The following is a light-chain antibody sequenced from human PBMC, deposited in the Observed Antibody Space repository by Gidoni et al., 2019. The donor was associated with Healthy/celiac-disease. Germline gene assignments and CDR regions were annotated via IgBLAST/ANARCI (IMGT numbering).Light chain of an antibody. CDR2: DAS. V-gene: IGKV1-33*01. CDR1: QDISNY. Sequence: DIQKTQSPSSLSASVGDRVTITCQPSQDISNYLNWYQQKPGKAPKLLIYDASNLETGVPSRFSGSGSGTDFTFTISSLQPEDIATYYCQQYDNLPRFGGGTKVEIK. CDR3: QQYDNLPR. J-gene: IGKJ4*01.